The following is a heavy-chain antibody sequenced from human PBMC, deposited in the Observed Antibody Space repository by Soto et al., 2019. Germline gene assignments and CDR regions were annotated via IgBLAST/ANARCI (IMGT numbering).Heavy chain of an antibody. CDR1: GFNFSSYD. J-gene: IGHJ4*02. V-gene: IGHV3-23*01. CDR2: IGGSGDNT. Sequence: GGSLSLSCVASGFNFSSYDMSWVRQAPGKGLQWVSTIGGSGDNTYHADSVKGRFTISRDNSKNTLYLQMNSLRVDDSAVYYCANRDYSNYGAFFDYWGQGTLVTVSS. D-gene: IGHD4-4*01. CDR3: ANRDYSNYGAFFDY.